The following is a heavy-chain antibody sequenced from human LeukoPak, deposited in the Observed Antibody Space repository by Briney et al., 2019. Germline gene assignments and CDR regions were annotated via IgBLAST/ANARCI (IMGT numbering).Heavy chain of an antibody. CDR3: AVRSGSFDY. CDR2: INPNSGDT. CDR1: GYTFTGYH. J-gene: IGHJ4*02. D-gene: IGHD1-26*01. V-gene: IGHV1-2*04. Sequence: ASVKVSRKASGYTFTGYHMHWVRQAPGQGLEWMGRINPNSGDTNYAQKFQGWVTMTRDTSISTAYMELSRLRSDDTAVYYCAVRSGSFDYWGQGTLVTVSS.